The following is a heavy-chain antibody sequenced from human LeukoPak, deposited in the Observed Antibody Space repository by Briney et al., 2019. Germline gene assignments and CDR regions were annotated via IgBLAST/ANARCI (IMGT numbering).Heavy chain of an antibody. J-gene: IGHJ5*02. Sequence: GGSLRLSCAASGFTFSSYAMHWVRQAPGKGLEWVAVISYDGSNKYYADSVKGRFTISRDNSKNTLYLQMNSLRAEDTAVYYCARDRPFGGVIVSYWFDPWGQGTLVTVSS. V-gene: IGHV3-30*04. CDR2: ISYDGSNK. CDR3: ARDRPFGGVIVSYWFDP. D-gene: IGHD3-16*02. CDR1: GFTFSSYA.